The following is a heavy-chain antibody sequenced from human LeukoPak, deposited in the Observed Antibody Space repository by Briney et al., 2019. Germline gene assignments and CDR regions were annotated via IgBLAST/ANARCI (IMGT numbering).Heavy chain of an antibody. D-gene: IGHD3-22*01. V-gene: IGHV1-18*01. CDR1: GYTFTSNG. Sequence: GASVKVSCKASGYTFTSNGISWVRQAPGQGLEWVGWISAYNGNTNYAQKFQGRVTMTTDTSTSTAYMELRSLRSDDTAVYYCATVPPTYYYDSSGYSWGQGTLVTVSS. CDR2: ISAYNGNT. J-gene: IGHJ5*02. CDR3: ATVPPTYYYDSSGYS.